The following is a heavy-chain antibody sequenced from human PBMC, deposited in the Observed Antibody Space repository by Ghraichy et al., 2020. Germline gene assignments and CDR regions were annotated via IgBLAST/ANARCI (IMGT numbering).Heavy chain of an antibody. Sequence: SETLSLTCTVSGGSISSSSYYWGWIRQPPGKGLEWIGSIYYSGSTYYNPSLKSRVTISVDTSKNQFSLKLSSVTAADPAGYYCARTVYYDILTGYYREARRGACDIWGQGTMVTVSS. CDR2: IYYSGST. J-gene: IGHJ3*02. V-gene: IGHV4-39*01. CDR3: ARTVYYDILTGYYREARRGACDI. CDR1: GGSISSSSYY. D-gene: IGHD3-9*01.